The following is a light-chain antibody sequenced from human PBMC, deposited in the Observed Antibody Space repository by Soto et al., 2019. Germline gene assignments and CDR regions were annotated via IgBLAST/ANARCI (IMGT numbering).Light chain of an antibody. CDR3: SSYAGSNNLV. V-gene: IGLV2-8*01. CDR2: EVS. Sequence: QSVLTQPPSASGSPGQSVTISFTGTSSDVGGYNYVSWYQQHPGKAPKFMIYEVSKRPSGVPDRFSGSKSGNTASLTVSGLQAEDEADYYCSSYAGSNNLVFGGGTKLTVL. CDR1: SSDVGGYNY. J-gene: IGLJ3*02.